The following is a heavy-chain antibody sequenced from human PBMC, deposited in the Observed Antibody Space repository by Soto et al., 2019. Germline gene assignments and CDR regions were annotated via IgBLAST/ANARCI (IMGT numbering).Heavy chain of an antibody. J-gene: IGHJ5*02. CDR3: ARKICSGGSCYVVGWFDP. CDR1: GYTFTSYG. V-gene: IGHV1-18*01. CDR2: ISAYNGNT. Sequence: ASVKVSCKASGYTFTSYGISWVRQAPGQRIEWMGWISAYNGNTNYAQKLQGRVTMTTDTSTSTAYMELRSLRSDDTAVYYCARKICSGGSCYVVGWFDPWGQGTLVTVSS. D-gene: IGHD2-15*01.